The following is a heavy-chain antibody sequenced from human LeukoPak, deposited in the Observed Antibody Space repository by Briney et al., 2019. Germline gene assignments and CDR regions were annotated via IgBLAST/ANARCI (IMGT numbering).Heavy chain of an antibody. V-gene: IGHV3-48*01. J-gene: IGHJ6*03. CDR3: ARAKWELLRNYYYYYYMDV. CDR2: ISSSSSTI. CDR1: GFTFSSYS. D-gene: IGHD1-26*01. Sequence: GGSLRLSCAASGFTFSSYSMNWVRQAPGKGLEWVSYISSSSSTIYYADSVKGRFTISRDNAKNSLYLQMNSLRAEDTAVYYCARAKWELLRNYYYYYYMDVWGKGTTVAVSS.